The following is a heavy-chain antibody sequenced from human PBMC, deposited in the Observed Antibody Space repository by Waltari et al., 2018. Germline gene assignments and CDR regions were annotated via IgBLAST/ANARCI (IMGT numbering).Heavy chain of an antibody. V-gene: IGHV3-21*01. D-gene: IGHD3-22*01. J-gene: IGHJ6*02. CDR2: ISSSSTYI. CDR3: ARDHSVVTAYYYYGMDV. Sequence: EVQLVESGGGLVKPGESLRLSCAASGFTFSTYSMNWVRQAPGKGLEWVSSISSSSTYIYYADSVKGRFTISRDNPKKSLYLQMNSLRAEDTAVYYCARDHSVVTAYYYYGMDVWGQGTTVTVSS. CDR1: GFTFSTYS.